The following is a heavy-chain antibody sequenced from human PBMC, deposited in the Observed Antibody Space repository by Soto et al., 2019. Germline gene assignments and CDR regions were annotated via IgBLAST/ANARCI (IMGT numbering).Heavy chain of an antibody. Sequence: GESLKISCEASGYVFANYWIGWVRQMPGKGLEWMGIIYPGDSDTRYSPTFQGHVTISADKSISTAYLQWSSLEASDTAIYYCARAQSHGWYQHFDNWGPGTMVTVYS. CDR2: IYPGDSDT. J-gene: IGHJ4*02. CDR3: ARAQSHGWYQHFDN. D-gene: IGHD6-19*01. V-gene: IGHV5-51*01. CDR1: GYVFANYW.